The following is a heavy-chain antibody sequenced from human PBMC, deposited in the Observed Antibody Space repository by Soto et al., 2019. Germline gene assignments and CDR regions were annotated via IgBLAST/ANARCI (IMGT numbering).Heavy chain of an antibody. Sequence: EVQLVESGGGLVQPGGSLRLSCAASGFSLYNYAMDWVRQAPGQGLEWVSYISLSSANIHYADSVRGRFTVSRDNAKNSLYLQMNSLRAEDTAVYYCVREPSRGNEWARYVDLWGRGTLVTVSS. D-gene: IGHD1-1*01. V-gene: IGHV3-48*01. CDR2: ISLSSANI. CDR1: GFSLYNYA. J-gene: IGHJ2*01. CDR3: VREPSRGNEWARYVDL.